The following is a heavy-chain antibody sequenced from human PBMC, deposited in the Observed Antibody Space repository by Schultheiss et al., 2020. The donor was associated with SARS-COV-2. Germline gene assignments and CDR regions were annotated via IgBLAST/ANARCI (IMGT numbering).Heavy chain of an antibody. J-gene: IGHJ6*02. Sequence: GGSLRLSCAASGFTFSNAWMSWVRQAPGKGLEWVSYISSSGSTIYYADSVKGRFTISRDNAKNSLYLQMISLRAEDTAVYYCARPLAYYDFWSGYYSDYYGMDVWGQGTTVTVSS. CDR2: ISSSGSTI. CDR1: GFTFSNAW. CDR3: ARPLAYYDFWSGYYSDYYGMDV. V-gene: IGHV3-11*04. D-gene: IGHD3-3*01.